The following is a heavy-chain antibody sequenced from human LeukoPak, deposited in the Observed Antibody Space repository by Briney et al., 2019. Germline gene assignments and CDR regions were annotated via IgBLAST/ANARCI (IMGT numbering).Heavy chain of an antibody. V-gene: IGHV3-23*01. J-gene: IGHJ4*02. CDR2: ISGSGGST. Sequence: GGSLRLSCAASGFTFSSYAMSWVRQAPGKGLEWVSAISGSGGSTYYADSVKGRFTISRDNSKNTLYLQMNSLRAEDTAVYYCAKFGSAYGGSGSYSPNDYWGQGTLVTVSS. CDR3: AKFGSAYGGSGSYSPNDY. D-gene: IGHD3-10*01. CDR1: GFTFSSYA.